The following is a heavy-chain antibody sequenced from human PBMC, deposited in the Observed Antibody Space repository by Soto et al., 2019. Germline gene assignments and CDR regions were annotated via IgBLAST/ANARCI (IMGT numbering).Heavy chain of an antibody. V-gene: IGHV4-59*01. J-gene: IGHJ4*02. CDR1: GGSISSYY. CDR3: ARDFDY. CDR2: IYYSGST. Sequence: ASETLSLTCTVSGGSISSYYWSWIRQPPGEGLEWIGYIYYSGSTNYNPSLKSRVTISVDTSKNQFSLKLSSVTAADTAVYYCARDFDYWGQGTLVTVSS.